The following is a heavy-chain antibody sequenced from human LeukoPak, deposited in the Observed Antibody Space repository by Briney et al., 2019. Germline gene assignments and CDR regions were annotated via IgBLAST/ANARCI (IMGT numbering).Heavy chain of an antibody. D-gene: IGHD4-17*01. CDR1: GGSISSYY. CDR2: IYYSGST. Sequence: SETLSLTCTVSGGSISSYYWSWIRQPPGKGLEWIGYIYYSGSTNYNPSLKSRVTISVDTSKNQFSRKLSSVTAADTAVYYCARITGAAYGDSNWFDPWGQGTLVTVSS. V-gene: IGHV4-59*01. CDR3: ARITGAAYGDSNWFDP. J-gene: IGHJ5*02.